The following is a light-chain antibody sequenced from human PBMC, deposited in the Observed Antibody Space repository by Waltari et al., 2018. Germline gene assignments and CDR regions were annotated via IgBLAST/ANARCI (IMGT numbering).Light chain of an antibody. CDR1: QSVSSN. J-gene: IGKJ1*01. Sequence: EIVMTQSPATLSVSPGERATLSCRASQSVSSNLAWYQQQPGQAPRLRIYGASTRATGIPARFSGSWSGTEFTLTISSLQSEDFAVYYCQQYRNWPPWTFGQGTKVEIK. CDR3: QQYRNWPPWT. CDR2: GAS. V-gene: IGKV3D-15*01.